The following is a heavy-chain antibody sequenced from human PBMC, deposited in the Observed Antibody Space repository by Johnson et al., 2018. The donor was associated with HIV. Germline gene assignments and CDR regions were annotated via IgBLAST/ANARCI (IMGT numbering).Heavy chain of an antibody. Sequence: VQLVESGGGLVQPGGSLRLSCAASGFTVSSNYMSWVRQAPGKGLEWVSVFYSDSNTYSSDSVKGRFTISRDNSKNTLYLQMNSLRAEDTAVYYCARSPRAAEGAFDIWGQGTMVTVSS. V-gene: IGHV3-66*01. CDR3: ARSPRAAEGAFDI. CDR2: FYSDSNT. D-gene: IGHD6-13*01. CDR1: GFTVSSNY. J-gene: IGHJ3*02.